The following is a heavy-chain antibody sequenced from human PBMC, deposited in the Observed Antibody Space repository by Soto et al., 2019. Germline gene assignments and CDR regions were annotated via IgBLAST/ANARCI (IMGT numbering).Heavy chain of an antibody. CDR3: AKVGTAIDLGMDV. J-gene: IGHJ6*02. Sequence: XGSLRLSFAASGFTFSSYGMHWVRQAPGKGLEWVAVISYDGSNKYYADSVKGRFTISRDNSKNTLYLQMNSLRAEDTAVYYCAKVGTAIDLGMDVWGQGTTVTVSS. CDR1: GFTFSSYG. CDR2: ISYDGSNK. D-gene: IGHD5-18*01. V-gene: IGHV3-30*18.